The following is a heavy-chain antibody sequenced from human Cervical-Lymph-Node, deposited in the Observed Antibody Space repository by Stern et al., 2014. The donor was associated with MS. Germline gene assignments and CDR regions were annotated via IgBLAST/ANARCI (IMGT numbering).Heavy chain of an antibody. CDR2: IYYSGST. CDR3: ARVTYYYDSSGYYRLFDY. V-gene: IGHV4-31*03. CDR1: GGSISRGGYY. D-gene: IGHD3-22*01. J-gene: IGHJ4*02. Sequence: VQLVESGPGLVKPSQTLSLTCTVSGGSISRGGYYWSWIRQHPGKGLEWIGEIYYSGSTYYTPSLKIRITLTVDTSKQQFSLKLSSVTAADTAVYYCARVTYYYDSSGYYRLFDYWGQGTLVTVSS.